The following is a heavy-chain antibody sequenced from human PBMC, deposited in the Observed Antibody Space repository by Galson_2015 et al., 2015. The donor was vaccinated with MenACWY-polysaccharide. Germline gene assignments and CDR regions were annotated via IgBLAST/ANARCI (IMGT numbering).Heavy chain of an antibody. J-gene: IGHJ5*02. D-gene: IGHD1-26*01. Sequence: SLRLSCAASGLTFNSAWMNWVRQAPGKGLEWVGRLKSKNDGGTTDFGAPVKGRFTFSRDDSKNTLYLQMGSLKIEDTAVYYCTTGGATLGSWGPGTLATVSS. CDR3: TTGGATLGS. V-gene: IGHV3-15*01. CDR1: GLTFNSAW. CDR2: LKSKNDGGTT.